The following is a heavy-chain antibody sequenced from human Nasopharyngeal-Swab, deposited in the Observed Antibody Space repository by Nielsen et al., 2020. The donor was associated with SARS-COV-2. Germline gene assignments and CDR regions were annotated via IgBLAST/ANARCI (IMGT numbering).Heavy chain of an antibody. D-gene: IGHD3-22*01. V-gene: IGHV3-7*03. CDR3: ARAASYDSSSYAY. J-gene: IGHJ4*02. CDR1: GFTFNNYW. Sequence: GESLKISCVVSGFTFNNYWMSWVRQAPGKGLEWVANIKPDGSEKYYVDSVKGRFTISRDNAKNSLYLQMSSLRAEDTAVYYCARAASYDSSSYAYWGQGTLVTVPS. CDR2: IKPDGSEK.